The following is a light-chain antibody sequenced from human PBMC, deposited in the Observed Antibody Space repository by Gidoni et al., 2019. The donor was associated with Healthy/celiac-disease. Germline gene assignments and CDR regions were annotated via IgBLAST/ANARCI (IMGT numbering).Light chain of an antibody. CDR1: QGISSW. CDR3: QQDNSFPLT. V-gene: IGKV1-12*01. J-gene: IGKJ4*01. Sequence: DIQMTQSPSSGSASVGDRVTISGRGSQGISSWLAWYQQKPGQAPKHLNYAASSLQSGVPSRFSGSGSGTDFTLTISSLQHEDLATYYCQQDNSFPLTFGGGTKVEIK. CDR2: AAS.